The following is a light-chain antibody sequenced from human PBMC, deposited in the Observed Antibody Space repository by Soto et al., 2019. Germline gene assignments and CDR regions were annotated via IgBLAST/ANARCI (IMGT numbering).Light chain of an antibody. CDR3: NSYSSGNTLLV. CDR2: EVS. J-gene: IGLJ2*01. CDR1: SGDIGLSNY. Sequence: QSVLTQPASVSGSPGQSITVSCTGTSGDIGLSNYISWYQQHPGKAPKLIIYEVSNRPSGVSNRFSGSKSGNTASLTISGLQAEDEADYYCNSYSSGNTLLVFGGGTQLTVL. V-gene: IGLV2-14*01.